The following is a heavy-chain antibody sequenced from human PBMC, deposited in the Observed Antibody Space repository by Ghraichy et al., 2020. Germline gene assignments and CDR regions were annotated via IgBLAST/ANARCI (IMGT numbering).Heavy chain of an antibody. V-gene: IGHV4-31*03. D-gene: IGHD5-18*01. CDR3: ARDRLDVDTAMVWDAFDI. CDR1: GGSISSGGYY. J-gene: IGHJ3*02. CDR2: IYYSGST. Sequence: SETLSLTCTVSGGSISSGGYYWSWNHQHPGKGLEWIGYIYYSGSTYYNPSLKSRVTISVDTSKNQFSLKLSSVTAADTAVYYCARDRLDVDTAMVWDAFDIWGQGTMITVSS.